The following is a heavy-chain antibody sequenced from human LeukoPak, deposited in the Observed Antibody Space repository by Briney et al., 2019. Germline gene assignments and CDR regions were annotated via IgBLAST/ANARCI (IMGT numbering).Heavy chain of an antibody. V-gene: IGHV3-48*03. CDR1: GFTFSSYE. J-gene: IGHJ4*02. Sequence: GGSLRLSCAASGFTFSSYEMNWVRQAPGKGLEWVSYISSSGSTIYYADSVKGRFTISRDNPKNSLYLQMNRLRAEDTAVYYCARDLTTVTTVDYWGQGTLVTVSS. CDR2: ISSSGSTI. D-gene: IGHD4-11*01. CDR3: ARDLTTVTTVDY.